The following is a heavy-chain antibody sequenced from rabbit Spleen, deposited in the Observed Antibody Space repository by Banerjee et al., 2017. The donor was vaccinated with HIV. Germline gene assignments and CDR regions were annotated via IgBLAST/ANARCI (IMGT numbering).Heavy chain of an antibody. D-gene: IGHD3-1*01. Sequence: QEQLVESGGGLVQPEGSLTLTCTASGFSFSSSYWICWVRQAPGKGLEWIACIYTSSGSTYYASWTKGRFTISKTSSTTVTLQMTSLTAADTATYFCARDRPGSDNFDLWGPGTLVNVS. V-gene: IGHV1S45*01. CDR3: ARDRPGSDNFDL. CDR2: IYTSSGST. CDR1: GFSFSSSYW. J-gene: IGHJ4*01.